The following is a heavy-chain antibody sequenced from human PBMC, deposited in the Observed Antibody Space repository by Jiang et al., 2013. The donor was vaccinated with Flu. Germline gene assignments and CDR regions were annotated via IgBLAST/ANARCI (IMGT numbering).Heavy chain of an antibody. CDR2: IDPSDSYT. V-gene: IGHV5-10-1*01. J-gene: IGHJ6*04. Sequence: PGESLRISCKGSGYSFTSYWISWVRQMPGKGLEWMGRIDPSDSYTNYSPSFQGHVTISADKSISTAYLQWSSLKASDTAMYYCARLPATKNPTIFGVVYYYYYYGMDVWGKGTTVTVSS. D-gene: IGHD3-3*01. CDR3: ARLPATKNPTIFGVVYYYYYYGMDV. CDR1: GYSFTSYW.